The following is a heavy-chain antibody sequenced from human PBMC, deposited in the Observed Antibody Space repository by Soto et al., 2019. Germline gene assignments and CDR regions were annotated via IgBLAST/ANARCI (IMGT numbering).Heavy chain of an antibody. CDR1: GGTFSSYA. CDR2: IIPIFGTT. Sequence: QVQLVQSGTEVKKPGSSVKVSCKASGGTFSSYAISWVRQAPGQGLEWMGGIIPIFGTTNYAQRFQGRVSITADESTSTTYMELSSLGSEDTAVYYCARGRGYSGDDHYYYFDMDVWGQGTTVTVSS. V-gene: IGHV1-69*01. J-gene: IGHJ6*02. CDR3: ARGRGYSGDDHYYYFDMDV. D-gene: IGHD5-12*01.